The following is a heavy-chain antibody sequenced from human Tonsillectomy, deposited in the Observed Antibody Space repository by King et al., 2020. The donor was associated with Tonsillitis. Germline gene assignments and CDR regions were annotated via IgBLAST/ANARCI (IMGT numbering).Heavy chain of an antibody. J-gene: IGHJ4*02. D-gene: IGHD1-26*01. V-gene: IGHV4-34*01. CDR2: INHREST. CDR1: GRSFSGYY. CDR3: ARHNGNYWRIFVY. Sequence: VQLQQWGAGLLKPSETLSLTCAVYGRSFSGYYWTWIRQPPGKGLEWIGEINHRESTNYNPSLKSRVTISVDTSKYQFSLELSSVTAAGTAIYFCARHNGNYWRIFVYWGQGTLVTVSS.